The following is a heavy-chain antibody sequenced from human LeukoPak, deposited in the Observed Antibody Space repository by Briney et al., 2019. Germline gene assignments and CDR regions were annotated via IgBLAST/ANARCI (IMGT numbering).Heavy chain of an antibody. J-gene: IGHJ6*02. CDR2: IYYSGST. D-gene: IGHD2-2*01. V-gene: IGHV4-39*01. Sequence: SETLSLTCTVSGGSISSSSYYWGWIRQPPGKGLEWIGSIYYSGSTYYNPSLKSRVTISVDTSKNQFSLKLSSVTAADTAVYYCARLSPKGVPAALRYYYGMDAWGQGTTVTVSS. CDR1: GGSISSSSYY. CDR3: ARLSPKGVPAALRYYYGMDA.